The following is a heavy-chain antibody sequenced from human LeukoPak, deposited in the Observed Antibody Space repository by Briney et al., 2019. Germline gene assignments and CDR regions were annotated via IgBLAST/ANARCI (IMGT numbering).Heavy chain of an antibody. CDR3: AKDHYDYIRGTYEFDY. CDR1: GFTFSSYG. J-gene: IGHJ4*02. Sequence: GGSLRLSCAASGFTFSSYGVHWVRQAPGKGLEWVAVISYDGSNKFYADSVEGRFTISRDNSKNTLYMQMNSLRAEDTAVYYCAKDHYDYIRGTYEFDYWGQGTLVTVSS. CDR2: ISYDGSNK. D-gene: IGHD3-16*01. V-gene: IGHV3-30*18.